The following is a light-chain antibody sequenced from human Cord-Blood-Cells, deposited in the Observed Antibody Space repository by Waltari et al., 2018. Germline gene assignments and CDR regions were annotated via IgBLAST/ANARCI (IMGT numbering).Light chain of an antibody. CDR2: AAS. J-gene: IGKJ2*01. Sequence: DIQMTQSPSSLSASVGDRVTITCRASQSISSYLNWYQQKPGKAPKLLIYAASSLQSGVPSRFSISVSGTDLTLTISSLQPEDFATYYWQQSYSTPMYTFGQGTKLEIK. V-gene: IGKV1-39*01. CDR1: QSISSY. CDR3: QQSYSTPMYT.